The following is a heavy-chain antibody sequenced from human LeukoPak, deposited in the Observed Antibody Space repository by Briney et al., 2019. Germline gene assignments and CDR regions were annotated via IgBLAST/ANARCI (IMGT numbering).Heavy chain of an antibody. CDR3: AKEGAAMALFYFDY. V-gene: IGHV3-30*02. D-gene: IGHD5-18*01. CDR2: IWYDGGNK. CDR1: GFTFSSYG. Sequence: GGSLRLSCAASGFTFSSYGMHWVRQAPGKGLEWVAVIWYDGGNKYYADSVKGRFTISRDNSKNTLYLQMNSLRAEDTAVYYCAKEGAAMALFYFDYWGQGTLVTVSS. J-gene: IGHJ4*02.